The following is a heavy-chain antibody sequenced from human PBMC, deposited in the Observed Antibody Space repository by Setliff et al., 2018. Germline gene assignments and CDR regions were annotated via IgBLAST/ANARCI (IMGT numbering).Heavy chain of an antibody. Sequence: ASVKVSCKASGYSFTSYDINWVRLAAGQGLEWMGWVSPIDDGKPGYAQKFQGRVTITWVTSISTAYMELSSLRPDDTAVYYCARINFYVSSGYYYASDNWGQGTLVTVSS. CDR2: VSPIDDGKP. V-gene: IGHV1-8*01. CDR3: ARINFYVSSGYYYASDN. D-gene: IGHD3-22*01. J-gene: IGHJ4*02. CDR1: GYSFTSYD.